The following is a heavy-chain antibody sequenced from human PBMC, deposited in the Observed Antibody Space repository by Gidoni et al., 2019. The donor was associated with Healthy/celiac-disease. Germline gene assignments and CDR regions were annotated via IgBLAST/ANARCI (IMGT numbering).Heavy chain of an antibody. Sequence: GLEWVANIKQDGSEQYYVDSVKGRFTISRDNAKNSLYLQMDSLRAEDTAVYYCARDVSGGDCSSTSCSYYYYYYGMDVWGQGTTVTVSS. CDR2: IKQDGSEQ. CDR3: ARDVSGGDCSSTSCSYYYYYYGMDV. D-gene: IGHD2-2*01. V-gene: IGHV3-7*03. J-gene: IGHJ6*02.